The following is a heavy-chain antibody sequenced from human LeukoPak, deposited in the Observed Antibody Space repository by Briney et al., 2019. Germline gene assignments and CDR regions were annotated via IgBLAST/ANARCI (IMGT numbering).Heavy chain of an antibody. V-gene: IGHV3-23*01. Sequence: GGTLRLSCAASGFTFSSYGMSWVRQAPGKGLEWVSAISGSGGSTYYADSVKGRFTISRDNSKNTLYLQMNSLRAEDTAVYYCARGNFYDSSGYYPVSWGQGTLVTVSS. CDR1: GFTFSSYG. D-gene: IGHD3-22*01. CDR3: ARGNFYDSSGYYPVS. J-gene: IGHJ5*02. CDR2: ISGSGGST.